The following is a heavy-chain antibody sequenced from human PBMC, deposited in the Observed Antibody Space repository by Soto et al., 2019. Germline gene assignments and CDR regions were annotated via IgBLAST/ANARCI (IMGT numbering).Heavy chain of an antibody. D-gene: IGHD6-6*01. CDR1: GFTFSGYG. CDR2: IDDSGVST. CDR3: AKRVEYSSSTHYFDS. Sequence: GGSLRLSCAAAGFTFSGYGMSWVRQAPGKGLEWVSAIDDSGVSTYYADSVKGRFTISRDNSKNTLYLQMNSLRVEDTAVYYCAKRVEYSSSTHYFDSWGQGTLVTVSS. V-gene: IGHV3-23*01. J-gene: IGHJ4*02.